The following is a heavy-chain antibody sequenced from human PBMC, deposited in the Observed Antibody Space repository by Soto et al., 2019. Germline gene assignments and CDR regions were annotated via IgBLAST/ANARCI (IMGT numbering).Heavy chain of an antibody. J-gene: IGHJ4*02. CDR3: ARAEYSSSWRHLTQHPFDY. CDR1: GGTFSSYA. CDR2: IIPIFGTA. D-gene: IGHD6-13*01. V-gene: IGHV1-69*13. Sequence: SVKVSCKASGGTFSSYAISWVRQAPGQGLEWMGGIIPIFGTASYAQKFQGRVTITADESTSTAYMELSSLRSEDTAVYYCARAEYSSSWRHLTQHPFDYWGQGTLVTVSS.